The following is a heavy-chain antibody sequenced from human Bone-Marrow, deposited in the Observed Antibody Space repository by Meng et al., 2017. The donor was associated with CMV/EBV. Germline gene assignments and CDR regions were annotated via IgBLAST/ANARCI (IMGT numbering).Heavy chain of an antibody. V-gene: IGHV1-69*10. CDR1: GGTFSSYA. Sequence: SVKVSCKASGGTFSSYAISWVRQAPGQGLEWMGGIIPILGIANYAQKFQGRVTNTADKSTSTDYMELSSLRSEHTTVYSCAREVGVWAFGTGCGNSRFDPWRQGTLVTVSS. CDR2: IIPILGIA. J-gene: IGHJ5*02. CDR3: AREVGVWAFGTGCGNSRFDP. D-gene: IGHD5-18*01.